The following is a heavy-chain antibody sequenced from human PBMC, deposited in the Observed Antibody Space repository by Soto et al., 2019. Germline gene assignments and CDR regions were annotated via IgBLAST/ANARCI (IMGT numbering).Heavy chain of an antibody. J-gene: IGHJ4*02. V-gene: IGHV1-18*01. CDR2: ISAHNGNT. CDR1: GYTFTSYG. D-gene: IGHD1-1*01. Sequence: QVHLVRSGAEVKKPGASVKVSCKGSGYTFTSYGITWVRQAPGQGLEWMGWISAHNGNTNYAQKLQGRVTVTTDTSTSTAYMELRILTSDDTAVYYCARGRYADYSGQGALVTVSS. CDR3: ARGRYADY.